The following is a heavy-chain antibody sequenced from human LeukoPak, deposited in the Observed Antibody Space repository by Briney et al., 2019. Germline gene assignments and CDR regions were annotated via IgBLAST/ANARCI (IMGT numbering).Heavy chain of an antibody. J-gene: IGHJ4*02. CDR2: ISGSGGST. Sequence: GGSLRLSCAASGFTFSSYAMSWVRQAPGKGLEWVSAISGSGGSTYYADSVKGRFTISRDNSKNTLYLQMNRLRAEDTAVYYCARDCSDSSSDSCPLGYWGQGTLVTVSS. V-gene: IGHV3-23*01. D-gene: IGHD3-22*01. CDR3: ARDCSDSSSDSCPLGY. CDR1: GFTFSSYA.